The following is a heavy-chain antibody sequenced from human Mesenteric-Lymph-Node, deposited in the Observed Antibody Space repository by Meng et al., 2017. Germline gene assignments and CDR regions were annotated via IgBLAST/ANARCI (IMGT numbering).Heavy chain of an antibody. D-gene: IGHD6-13*01. V-gene: IGHV4-4*02. CDR3: ARVAAAGNEWFDP. J-gene: IGHJ5*02. Sequence: VQLQESGPGLATPSETLSLTCAVSGGSISSINWWTWVRQPPGKGLEWIGEIYHSGSTNYNPSLKSRVTISVDKSKNQFSLKLSSVTAADTAVYYCARVAAAGNEWFDPWGQGTLVTVSS. CDR2: IYHSGST. CDR1: GGSISSINW.